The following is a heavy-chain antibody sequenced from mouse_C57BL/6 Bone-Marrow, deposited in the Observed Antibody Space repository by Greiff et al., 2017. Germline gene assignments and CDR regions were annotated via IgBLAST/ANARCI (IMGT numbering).Heavy chain of an antibody. J-gene: IGHJ1*03. V-gene: IGHV5-17*01. Sequence: DVKLVESGGGLVKPGGSLKLSCAASGFTFSDYGMPWVRQAPEKGLEWVAYISSGSSTISYADTVKGRFTISRDNAKTTLFLQLTSLRSEDTAMYCGARDGYYFYGWFDDWGTGTMVTVSA. CDR2: ISSGSSTI. D-gene: IGHD2-3*01. CDR3: ARDGYYFYGWFDD. CDR1: GFTFSDYG.